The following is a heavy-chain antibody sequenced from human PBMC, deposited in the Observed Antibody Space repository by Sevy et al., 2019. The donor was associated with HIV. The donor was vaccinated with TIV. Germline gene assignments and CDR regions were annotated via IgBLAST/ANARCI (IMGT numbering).Heavy chain of an antibody. Sequence: GGSLRLSCAASGFTFSSYVMSWVRQAPGKGLEWVSDISGSGGSTYYADSVKGRFTISRDNSKNTLYLQMNSLRAEDTAVYYCAKGSNRVAGPLIYYYYYYMDVWGKGTTVTVSS. CDR1: GFTFSSYV. CDR3: AKGSNRVAGPLIYYYYYYMDV. J-gene: IGHJ6*03. CDR2: ISGSGGST. V-gene: IGHV3-23*01. D-gene: IGHD6-19*01.